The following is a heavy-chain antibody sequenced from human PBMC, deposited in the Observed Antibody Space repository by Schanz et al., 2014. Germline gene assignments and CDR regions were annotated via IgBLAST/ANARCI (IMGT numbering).Heavy chain of an antibody. Sequence: QVQLVQSGAEVKKPGASVRVSCKASGYSFTTYDVNWVRQAPGQGLEWMGKINPSGGSTSYAQKCQGRVTMTRDTSTSTVYMELSSLRSEDTAVYYCARGSLAGYVALLMAANDYWGQGTLLTVSS. D-gene: IGHD2-15*01. V-gene: IGHV1-46*01. J-gene: IGHJ4*02. CDR1: GYSFTTYD. CDR2: INPSGGST. CDR3: ARGSLAGYVALLMAANDY.